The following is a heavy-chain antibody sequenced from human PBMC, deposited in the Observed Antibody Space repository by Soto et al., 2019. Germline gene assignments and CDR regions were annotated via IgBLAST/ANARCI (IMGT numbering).Heavy chain of an antibody. D-gene: IGHD4-17*01. CDR2: ISYDGSNK. CDR3: AKDRYHYGDYLHFDY. V-gene: IGHV3-30*18. Sequence: GGSLRLSCAASGFTFSSYGMHWVRQAPGKGLEWVAVISYDGSNKYYADSVKGRFTISRDNSKNTLYLQMNSLRAEDTAVYYCAKDRYHYGDYLHFDYWGQGTLVTVSS. J-gene: IGHJ4*02. CDR1: GFTFSSYG.